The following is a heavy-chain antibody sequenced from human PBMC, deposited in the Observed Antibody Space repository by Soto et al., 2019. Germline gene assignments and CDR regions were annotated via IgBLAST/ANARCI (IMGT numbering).Heavy chain of an antibody. Sequence: PGGSLRLSCAASGFTFSSYSMNWVRQAPGKGLEWVSYISSSSSTIYYADSVKGRFTISRGNAKNSLYLQMNSLRDEDTAVYYCARASLEYSSSPSPFDYWGQGTLVTVSS. CDR3: ARASLEYSSSPSPFDY. J-gene: IGHJ4*02. CDR2: ISSSSSTI. V-gene: IGHV3-48*02. D-gene: IGHD6-13*01. CDR1: GFTFSSYS.